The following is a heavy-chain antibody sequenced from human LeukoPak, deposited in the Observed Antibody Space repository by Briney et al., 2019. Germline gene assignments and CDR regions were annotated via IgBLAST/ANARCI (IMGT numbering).Heavy chain of an antibody. V-gene: IGHV4-59*01. CDR2: IYYSGSI. CDR1: GGSISSYY. J-gene: IGHJ3*02. CDR3: ARDKMGAIDAFDI. D-gene: IGHD1-26*01. Sequence: SETLSLTCTVSGGSISSYYWSWIRQPPGRGLEWIGYIYYSGSINYNPSLKSRVTISVDTSKNQFSLKLSSVTAADTAVYYCARDKMGAIDAFDIWGQGTMVTVS.